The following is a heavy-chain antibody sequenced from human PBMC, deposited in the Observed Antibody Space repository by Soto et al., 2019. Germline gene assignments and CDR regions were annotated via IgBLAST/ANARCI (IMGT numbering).Heavy chain of an antibody. J-gene: IGHJ6*02. CDR2: IYPGDSDT. Sequence: GESLKISCKGSGYSFTSYWIGWVRQMPGKGLEWMGIIYPGDSDTRYSPSFQGQVTISADKSISTAYLQWSSLKASDTAMYYCARCFSTTGLYYYYGMDVWGQGTTVTVSS. V-gene: IGHV5-51*01. CDR1: GYSFTSYW. D-gene: IGHD1-26*01. CDR3: ARCFSTTGLYYYYGMDV.